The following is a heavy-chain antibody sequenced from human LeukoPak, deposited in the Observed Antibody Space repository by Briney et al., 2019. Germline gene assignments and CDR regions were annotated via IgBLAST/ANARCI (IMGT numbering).Heavy chain of an antibody. J-gene: IGHJ4*02. CDR3: AREGAYDFWSGYYPFDY. Sequence: SETLSLTCTVSGGSISSYYWSWIRQPAGKGLEWIGRIYTSGSTNYNPSLKSRVTMSVDTSKNQFSLRLSSVTAADTAVYYCAREGAYDFWSGYYPFDYWGQGTLLTVSS. D-gene: IGHD3-3*01. CDR1: GGSISSYY. CDR2: IYTSGST. V-gene: IGHV4-4*07.